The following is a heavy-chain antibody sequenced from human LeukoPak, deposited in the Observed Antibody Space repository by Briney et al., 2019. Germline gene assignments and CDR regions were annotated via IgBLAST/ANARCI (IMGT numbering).Heavy chain of an antibody. V-gene: IGHV1-18*01. CDR1: GYTFTSYG. D-gene: IGHD3-10*01. CDR3: ASQSLWFGELEPDDAFDI. CDR2: ISAYNGNT. J-gene: IGHJ3*02. Sequence: GASVKVSCKASGYTFTSYGISWVRQAPGQGLEWMGWISAYNGNTNYAQKLQGRVTMTTDTSTSTAYMELRSLRSDDTAVYYCASQSLWFGELEPDDAFDIWGQGTMVTVSS.